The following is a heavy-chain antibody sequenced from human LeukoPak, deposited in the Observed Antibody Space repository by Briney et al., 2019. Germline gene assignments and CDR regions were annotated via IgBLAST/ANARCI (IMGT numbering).Heavy chain of an antibody. D-gene: IGHD1-1*01. Sequence: PSETLSLTCAVSGYSISSGYYWGWIRQPPGKGLEWIGSIYHSGSTYYNPSLKSRVTISVDTSKNQFSLKLSSVTAADTAVYYCARHVAGTSPLGFDPWGQGTLVTVSS. CDR1: GYSISSGYY. CDR2: IYHSGST. V-gene: IGHV4-38-2*01. CDR3: ARHVAGTSPLGFDP. J-gene: IGHJ5*02.